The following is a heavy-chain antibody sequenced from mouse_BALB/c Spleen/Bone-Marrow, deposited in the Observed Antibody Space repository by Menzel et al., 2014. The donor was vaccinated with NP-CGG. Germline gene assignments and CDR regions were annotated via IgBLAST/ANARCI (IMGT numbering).Heavy chain of an antibody. V-gene: IGHV5-6-3*01. D-gene: IGHD1-1*01. CDR2: INNNGGST. Sequence: DVHLVESGGGLVQPGGSLKLSCVASGFTFSSYGMSWVRQTPDKRLELVATINNNGGSTYYPYSVKGQFTISRDNAKNTLYLQMSSLKSEDTAMYYCARVYGWYFDVWGAGTTVTVSS. J-gene: IGHJ1*01. CDR3: ARVYGWYFDV. CDR1: GFTFSSYG.